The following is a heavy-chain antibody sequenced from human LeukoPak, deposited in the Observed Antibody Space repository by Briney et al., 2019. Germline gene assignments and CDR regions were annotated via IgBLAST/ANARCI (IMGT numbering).Heavy chain of an antibody. CDR3: ARVNYYYYYMDV. CDR2: IIPIFGTA. V-gene: IGHV1-69*05. Sequence: SVKVSCKASGGTFSSYAISWVRQAPGQGLEWMGGIIPIFGTANYAQKFQGRVTITTDESTSTAYVELSSLRSEDTAVYYCARVNYYYYYMDVWGKGTTVTVSS. CDR1: GGTFSSYA. J-gene: IGHJ6*03.